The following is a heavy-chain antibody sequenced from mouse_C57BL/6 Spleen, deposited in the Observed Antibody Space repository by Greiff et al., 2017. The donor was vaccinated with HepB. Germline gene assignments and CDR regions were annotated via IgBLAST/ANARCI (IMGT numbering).Heavy chain of an antibody. J-gene: IGHJ3*01. V-gene: IGHV5-17*01. D-gene: IGHD1-1*01. CDR2: ISSGSSTI. Sequence: EVQLVESGGGLVKPGGSLKLSCAASGFTFSDYGMHWVRQAPEKGLEWVAYISSGSSTIYYADTVKGRFTISRDNAKNTLFLQMTSLRSEDTAMYYCSAYYYGSEAWFAYWGQGTLVTVSA. CDR1: GFTFSDYG. CDR3: SAYYYGSEAWFAY.